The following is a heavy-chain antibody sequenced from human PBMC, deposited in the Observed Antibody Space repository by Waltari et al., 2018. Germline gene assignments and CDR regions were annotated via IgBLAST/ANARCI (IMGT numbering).Heavy chain of an antibody. J-gene: IGHJ3*02. CDR3: ARETYYDRSGYFRLGAFDI. Sequence: EVQLVESGGGWIKPGGSLRLSCAASGFTVGSNYMGWVGQTPGKGMEWVSLCCSGGSTICAGSGEGRFTISRDDSKNTLYLQMNRLRAEDTAVYYCARETYYDRSGYFRLGAFDIWGQGTVVTVSS. V-gene: IGHV3-53*01. D-gene: IGHD3-22*01. CDR1: GFTVGSNY. CDR2: CCSGGST.